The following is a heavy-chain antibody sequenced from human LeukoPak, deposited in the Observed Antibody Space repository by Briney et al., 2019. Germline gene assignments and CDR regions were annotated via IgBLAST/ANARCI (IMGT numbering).Heavy chain of an antibody. CDR2: ISGSGGST. J-gene: IGHJ4*02. CDR3: AKDDSNWASDY. D-gene: IGHD4-4*01. CDR1: GFTFSSYG. V-gene: IGHV3-23*01. Sequence: GGSLRLSCAASGFTFSSYGMHWVRQAPGKGLEWVSAISGSGGSTYYADSVKGRFSISRDNSNNTLYLQMNSLRAEDTAVYYCAKDDSNWASDYWGQGTLVTVSS.